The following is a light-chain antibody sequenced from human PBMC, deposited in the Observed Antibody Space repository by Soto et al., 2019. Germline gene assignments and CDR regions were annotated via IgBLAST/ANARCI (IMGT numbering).Light chain of an antibody. CDR2: GAS. CDR3: QQYGSSPPWT. Sequence: EIVLTQSPGSLSLSPGERATLSCRASQSVSSSYLGWYQQKRGQAPRLLIYGASSRATGIPDRFRGSGSGTDFTLTISRLEPEDFAVYYCQQYGSSPPWTFGQGTKV. V-gene: IGKV3-20*01. J-gene: IGKJ1*01. CDR1: QSVSSSY.